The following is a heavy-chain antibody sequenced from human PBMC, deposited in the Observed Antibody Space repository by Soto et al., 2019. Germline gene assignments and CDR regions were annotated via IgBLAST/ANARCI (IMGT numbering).Heavy chain of an antibody. D-gene: IGHD6-13*01. CDR1: GGSISSGGYY. CDR2: IYYSGST. CDR3: AREKYSSNDYYGMDV. V-gene: IGHV4-31*03. J-gene: IGHJ6*02. Sequence: SETLSLTCTVSGGSISSGGYYWSWIRQHPGKGLEWIGYIYYSGSTYYNPSLKSRVTISVDTSKNQFSLKLSSVTAADTAVYYCAREKYSSNDYYGMDVWGQGTTVTVSS.